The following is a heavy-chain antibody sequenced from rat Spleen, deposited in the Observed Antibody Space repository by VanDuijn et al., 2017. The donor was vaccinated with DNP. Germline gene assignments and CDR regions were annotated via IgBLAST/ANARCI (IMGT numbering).Heavy chain of an antibody. J-gene: IGHJ3*01. Sequence: EVKLVESGGGLVQPGRSLKLSCAASGFNFNDYWMHWVRQSPEKQLEWVAQIKAKSNNYAAYYTESVKGRFTISRDDSKSSVYLQMNSLKEEDSAIYYCTWEGPYNWFAYWGQGTLVTVSS. CDR1: GFNFNDYW. D-gene: IGHD1-11*01. CDR3: TWEGPYNWFAY. CDR2: IKAKSNNYAA. V-gene: IGHV6-8*01.